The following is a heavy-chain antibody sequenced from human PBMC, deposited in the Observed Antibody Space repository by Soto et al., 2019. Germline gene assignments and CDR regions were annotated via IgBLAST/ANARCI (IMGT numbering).Heavy chain of an antibody. CDR3: ARAYYPSSLYGMDV. Sequence: GTSVRISCQASGYTFTSYGISWVRPAPGQGLEWMGWISAYNGNTNYAQKLQGRVTMTTDTSTSTAYMELRSLRSDDTAVYYCARAYYPSSLYGMDVWGQGTTVTVSS. CDR2: ISAYNGNT. CDR1: GYTFTSYG. J-gene: IGHJ6*02. D-gene: IGHD3-16*01. V-gene: IGHV1-18*04.